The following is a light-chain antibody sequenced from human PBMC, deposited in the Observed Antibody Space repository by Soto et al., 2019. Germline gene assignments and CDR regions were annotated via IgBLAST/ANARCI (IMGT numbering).Light chain of an antibody. J-gene: IGKJ2*01. CDR1: SSKW. V-gene: IGKV1-5*01. Sequence: DIQMTQSPSSLSASVGDRVTITCRSSSKWLAWYQKKPGKAPKLLIYDVSNLERGVPPRFSGSTSGAESTLTITGLQPDDLGTYYCQHTTDFTFGQGTKVEIK. CDR3: QHTTDFT. CDR2: DVS.